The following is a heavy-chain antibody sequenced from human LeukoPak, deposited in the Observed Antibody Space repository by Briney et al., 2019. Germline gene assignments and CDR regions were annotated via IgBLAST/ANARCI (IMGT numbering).Heavy chain of an antibody. Sequence: GGSLRLSCAASGXTFSTYWMHWVRQAPGKGLVWVSRINSDGSSTSYADSVEGRSTISRDNAKNTLYLQMNSLRAEDTAVYYCATSSDTAMVFDYWGQGTLVTVSS. D-gene: IGHD5-18*01. CDR2: INSDGSST. CDR3: ATSSDTAMVFDY. J-gene: IGHJ4*02. V-gene: IGHV3-74*01. CDR1: GXTFSTYW.